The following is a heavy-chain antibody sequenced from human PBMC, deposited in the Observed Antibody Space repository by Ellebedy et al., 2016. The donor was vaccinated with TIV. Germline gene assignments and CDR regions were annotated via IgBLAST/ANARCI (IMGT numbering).Heavy chain of an antibody. CDR3: AREDGGYSYGSSPSTDLSKGYGTGYFDY. CDR2: ISSSSSTI. D-gene: IGHD5-18*01. CDR1: GFTFSSYS. Sequence: GGSLRLSXAASGFTFSSYSMNWVRQAPGKGLEWVSYISSSSSTIYYADSVKGRFTISRDNAKNSLYLQMNSLRAEDTAVYYCAREDGGYSYGSSPSTDLSKGYGTGYFDYWGQGTLVTVSS. V-gene: IGHV3-48*01. J-gene: IGHJ4*02.